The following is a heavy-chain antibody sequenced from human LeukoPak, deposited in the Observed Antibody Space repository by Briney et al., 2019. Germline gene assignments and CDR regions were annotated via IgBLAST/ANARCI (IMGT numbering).Heavy chain of an antibody. Sequence: GGSLRLSCAVSGITFSNYGMSWVRQAPGKGLEWVAGISDSGGRTNYADSVKGRFTISRDNPKNTLYLQMNSLRAEDTAVYFCAKRGVVIRVILVGFHKEAYYFDSWGQGALVTVSS. CDR1: GITFSNYG. CDR3: AKRGVVIRVILVGFHKEAYYFDS. CDR2: ISDSGGRT. D-gene: IGHD3-22*01. J-gene: IGHJ4*02. V-gene: IGHV3-23*01.